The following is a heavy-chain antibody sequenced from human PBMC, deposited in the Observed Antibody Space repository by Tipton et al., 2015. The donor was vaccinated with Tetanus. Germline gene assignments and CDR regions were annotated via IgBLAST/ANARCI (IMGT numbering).Heavy chain of an antibody. D-gene: IGHD3-22*01. V-gene: IGHV4-31*03. CDR1: GGSINSGGYY. CDR2: IYYTGNT. J-gene: IGHJ4*02. CDR3: ARGGDTYFGSSSFYDW. Sequence: TLSLTCTVSGGSINSGGYYWSWLRQHPGKGLEWIGYIYYTGNTYYNPSLKSRVTISVDTSNNQFTLRLISVTAADTAVYYCARGGDTYFGSSSFYDWWGQGTRVTVSS.